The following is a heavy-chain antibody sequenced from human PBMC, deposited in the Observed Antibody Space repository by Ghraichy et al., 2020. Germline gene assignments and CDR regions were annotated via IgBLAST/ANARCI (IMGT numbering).Heavy chain of an antibody. J-gene: IGHJ3*02. CDR1: GMSFNSYN. CDR3: ARAFGVDTAFDI. D-gene: IGHD3-3*01. Sequence: GGSLRLSCVASGMSFNSYNMNWVRQAPGKGLEWVSTITSSSSYIYYRDSVKGRFTISRDNAQNSLYLQMNSLRVEVTAVYYCARAFGVDTAFDIWGQGTMVTVSS. CDR2: ITSSSSYI. V-gene: IGHV3-21*06.